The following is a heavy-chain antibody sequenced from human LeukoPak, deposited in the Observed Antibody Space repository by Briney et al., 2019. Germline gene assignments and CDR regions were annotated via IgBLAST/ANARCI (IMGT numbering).Heavy chain of an antibody. D-gene: IGHD1-1*01. CDR1: GGSLSSHY. CDR3: ARGVRWNRTLDY. CDR2: IYYTGAT. J-gene: IGHJ4*02. V-gene: IGHV4-59*11. Sequence: PSETLSLTCAVSGGSLSSHYWTWIRQSPGKGLEWIGYIYYTGATNYNPSLKSRVTISVDTSKNQFSLRLSSVTAADTAVYYCARGVRWNRTLDYWGQGTLVTVSS.